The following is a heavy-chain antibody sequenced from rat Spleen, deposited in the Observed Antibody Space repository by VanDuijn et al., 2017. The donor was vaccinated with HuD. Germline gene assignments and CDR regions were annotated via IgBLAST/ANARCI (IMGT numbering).Heavy chain of an antibody. CDR2: MWKGGTT. Sequence: QVQLKESGPGLVQPSQTLSLTCTVSGFSLTSYTISWVRQPPGKGLEWIGAMWKGGTTDYNSTLKSRLSISRDTSKNQVFLEMNSLQTDDTGTYYCVQHEWYFDYWGQGVMVTVSS. J-gene: IGHJ2*01. CDR3: VQHEWYFDY. V-gene: IGHV2-61*01. CDR1: GFSLTSYT.